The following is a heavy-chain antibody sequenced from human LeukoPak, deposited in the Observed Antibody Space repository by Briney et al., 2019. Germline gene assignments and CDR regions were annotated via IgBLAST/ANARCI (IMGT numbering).Heavy chain of an antibody. CDR2: IYYSGST. J-gene: IGHJ6*02. CDR1: GGSISSYY. D-gene: IGHD2-15*01. CDR3: ARQGVVAYGMDV. V-gene: IGHV4-59*08. Sequence: SETLSLTCTVSGGSISSYYWSWIRQPPGKGLEWIGYIYYSGSTNYNPSLKSRVTISVDTSKNQFFLKLSSVTAADTAVYYCARQGVVAYGMDVWGQGTTVTVSS.